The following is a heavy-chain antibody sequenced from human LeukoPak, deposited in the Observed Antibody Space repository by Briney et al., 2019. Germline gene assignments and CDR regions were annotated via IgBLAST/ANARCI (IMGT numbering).Heavy chain of an antibody. Sequence: GRSLRLSCTVSGFTFDDYAMHWVRHTPGKGLEWVSGISWNSGSIGYADSVKGRFTISRDNAKNSLYLQMNSLRAEDTALYYCAKVYLGDYYFDYWGQGTLVTVSS. D-gene: IGHD2-21*01. J-gene: IGHJ4*02. CDR3: AKVYLGDYYFDY. CDR1: GFTFDDYA. V-gene: IGHV3-9*01. CDR2: ISWNSGSI.